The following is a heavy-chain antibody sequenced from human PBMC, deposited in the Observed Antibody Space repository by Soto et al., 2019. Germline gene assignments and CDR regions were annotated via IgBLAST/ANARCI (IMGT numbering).Heavy chain of an antibody. V-gene: IGHV3-33*01. CDR3: ARDGQQQAPYALDV. CDR2: IWYDGSEK. J-gene: IGHJ6*02. CDR1: GFTFNHNA. Sequence: QVQLVESGGGVVQPGRSLRLSCAASGFTFNHNAMHWVRQAAGKGLEWVAQIWYDGSEKYYTDSVKGRLTISRDNFKNTVFLQMDSLRVEDTAVYYFARDGQQQAPYALDVWGQGSTVIVSS. D-gene: IGHD6-13*01.